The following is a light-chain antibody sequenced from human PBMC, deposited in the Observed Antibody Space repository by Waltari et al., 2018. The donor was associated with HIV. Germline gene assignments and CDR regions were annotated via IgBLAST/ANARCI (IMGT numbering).Light chain of an antibody. V-gene: IGLV2-14*03. CDR3: ASNRLDSTLV. J-gene: IGLJ2*01. Sequence: QSALTQPASVSGFPGQTINISCTGISTDSRFYQHVSWYQQHPGSVPRLIIYDIDSPPAGIPAHFCGSMSGDSASLTISGLQSGDEAHYFCASNRLDSTLVFGGGTKLTIL. CDR2: DID. CDR1: STDSRFYQH.